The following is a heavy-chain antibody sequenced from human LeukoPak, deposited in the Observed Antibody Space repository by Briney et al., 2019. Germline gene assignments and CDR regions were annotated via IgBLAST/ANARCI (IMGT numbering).Heavy chain of an antibody. V-gene: IGHV1-18*01. D-gene: IGHD4-17*01. CDR2: ISTYNGNT. CDR3: ARDPPGDYASSAAFDI. J-gene: IGHJ3*02. CDR1: GYTFTNYG. Sequence: ASVKVSCKASGYTFTNYGISWVRQAPGQGLEWMGWISTYNGNTNYAQKLQGRVTMTTDTSTSTAYMELRSLRSDDTAVYYCARDPPGDYASSAAFDIWGQGTMVTVSS.